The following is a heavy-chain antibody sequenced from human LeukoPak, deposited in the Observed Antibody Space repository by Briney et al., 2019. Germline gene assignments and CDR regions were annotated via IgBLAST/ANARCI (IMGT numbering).Heavy chain of an antibody. D-gene: IGHD3-22*01. V-gene: IGHV1-18*01. CDR3: ARDLGLIYYYDSSGYYSDAFDI. Sequence: ASVKVSCKASSYTFTSYGISWVRQAPGQGLEWMGWISAYNGNTNYAQKLQGRVTMTTDTSTSTAYMELRSLRSDDTAVYYCARDLGLIYYYDSSGYYSDAFDIWGQGTMVTVSS. CDR1: SYTFTSYG. J-gene: IGHJ3*02. CDR2: ISAYNGNT.